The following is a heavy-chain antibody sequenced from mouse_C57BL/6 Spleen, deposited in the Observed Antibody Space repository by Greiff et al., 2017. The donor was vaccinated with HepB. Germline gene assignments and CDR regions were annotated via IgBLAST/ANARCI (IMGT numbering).Heavy chain of an antibody. Sequence: QQSCKASGYTFTSYWMHWVKQRPGRGLEWIGRIDPNSGGTKYNEKFKSKATLTVDKPSSTAYMQLSSLTSEDSAVYYCARSYYYGSSLLYFDVWGTGTTVTVSS. D-gene: IGHD1-1*01. J-gene: IGHJ1*03. CDR1: GYTFTSYW. CDR3: ARSYYYGSSLLYFDV. V-gene: IGHV1-72*01. CDR2: IDPNSGGT.